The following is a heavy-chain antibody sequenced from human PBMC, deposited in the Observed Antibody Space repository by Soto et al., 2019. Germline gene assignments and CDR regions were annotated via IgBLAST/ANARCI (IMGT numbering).Heavy chain of an antibody. Sequence: GASVKVSCKASGGTFNNYSIYWVRQAPGQGLEWMGVIIPMFGTPNYAQKFQGRVTITADASTSTSYMELSSLTSEDTAVYYCARDQFPFDYWGQGTLVTV. CDR2: IIPMFGTP. CDR3: ARDQFPFDY. J-gene: IGHJ4*02. CDR1: GGTFNNYS. V-gene: IGHV1-69*13.